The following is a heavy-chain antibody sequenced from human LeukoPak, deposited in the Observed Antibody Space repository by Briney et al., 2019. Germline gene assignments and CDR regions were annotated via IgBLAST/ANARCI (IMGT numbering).Heavy chain of an antibody. CDR3: ARRVDGDYLPFDY. Sequence: SETLSLTCTVSGGSISSYYWSWIRQPPGKGLEWIGYIYYSGSTNYNPSLKSRVTISVDTSKNQFSLKLSSVTAADTAVYYCARRVDGDYLPFDYWGQGTLVTVSS. CDR1: GGSISSYY. J-gene: IGHJ4*02. D-gene: IGHD4-17*01. CDR2: IYYSGST. V-gene: IGHV4-59*08.